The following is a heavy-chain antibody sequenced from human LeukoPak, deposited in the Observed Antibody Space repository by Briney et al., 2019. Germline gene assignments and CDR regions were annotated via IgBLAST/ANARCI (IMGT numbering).Heavy chain of an antibody. Sequence: GGSLRLSWAASGFTFDDYAMHWVRQAPGKGLEWVSGISWNSGSIGYADPVKGRFTISRDNAKNSLYLQMNSLRAEDTALYYCAKAYSSGWYGNWFDPWGQGTLVTVSS. J-gene: IGHJ5*02. CDR2: ISWNSGSI. CDR3: AKAYSSGWYGNWFDP. CDR1: GFTFDDYA. D-gene: IGHD6-19*01. V-gene: IGHV3-9*01.